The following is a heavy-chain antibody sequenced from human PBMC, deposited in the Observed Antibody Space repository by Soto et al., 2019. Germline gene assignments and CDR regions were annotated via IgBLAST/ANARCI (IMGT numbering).Heavy chain of an antibody. CDR1: GFTLSNYG. Sequence: EVRLLESGGGLVQPGGSLRLSCEGSGFTLSNYGMDWVLQAPGKGLEWISFISGAGDTTYYADSVKGRFIISRDNSKNTLYLQMNSLRAEDTAIYYCAKSFAQSNVWRAYRHKTHFDYWGQGALVTVTS. V-gene: IGHV3-23*01. D-gene: IGHD3-16*02. CDR3: AKSFAQSNVWRAYRHKTHFDY. CDR2: ISGAGDTT. J-gene: IGHJ4*02.